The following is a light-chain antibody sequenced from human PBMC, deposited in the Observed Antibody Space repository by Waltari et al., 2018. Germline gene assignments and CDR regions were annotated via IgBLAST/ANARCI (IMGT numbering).Light chain of an antibody. Sequence: EIVMTQSPATLSVSPGERATLSYRASQSVSSKLAWYQQKPGQAPRLLMYSASTRATGIPARFSGSGSGTEFTLTISSLQSEDSAVYYCQQYNSWPPMYTFGQGTKLEIK. CDR2: SAS. CDR3: QQYNSWPPMYT. J-gene: IGKJ2*01. V-gene: IGKV3-15*01. CDR1: QSVSSK.